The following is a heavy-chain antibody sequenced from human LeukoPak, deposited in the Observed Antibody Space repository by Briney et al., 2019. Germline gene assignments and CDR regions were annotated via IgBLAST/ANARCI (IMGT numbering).Heavy chain of an antibody. Sequence: ASVKVSCKASGYTFTSYGISWVRQAPGQGLERMGWISAYNGNTNYAQKLQGRVTMTTDTSTSTAYMELSSLRSEDTAVYYCAGEVYCSSTSCYSQASGWGQGTLVTVSS. V-gene: IGHV1-18*01. CDR1: GYTFTSYG. D-gene: IGHD2-2*01. CDR3: AGEVYCSSTSCYSQASG. CDR2: ISAYNGNT. J-gene: IGHJ4*02.